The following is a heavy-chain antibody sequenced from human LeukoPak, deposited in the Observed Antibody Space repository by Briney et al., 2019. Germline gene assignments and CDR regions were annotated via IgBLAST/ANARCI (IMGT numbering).Heavy chain of an antibody. J-gene: IGHJ4*02. V-gene: IGHV3-7*01. CDR3: ARDRGIQLWVFDY. D-gene: IGHD5-18*01. CDR2: IKQDGSEK. CDR1: GFTFSSYR. Sequence: PGGSRRLSCAASGFTFSSYRMSWVRQAPGKGLEWVANIKQDGSEKYYVDSVKGRFTISRDNAKNSLYLQMNGLRSEDTAVYYCARDRGIQLWVFDYWGQGTLVTVSS.